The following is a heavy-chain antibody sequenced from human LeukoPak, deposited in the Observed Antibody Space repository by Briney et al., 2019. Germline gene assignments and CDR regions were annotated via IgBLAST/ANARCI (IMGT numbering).Heavy chain of an antibody. J-gene: IGHJ4*02. CDR2: FDPEDGET. CDR1: GYTLTELS. Sequence: PGASVKVSCKVSGYTLTELSMHWVRQAPGKGLEWMGGFDPEDGETIYAQKFQGRVTMTEDRSTDTAYMELSSLRYEDTAVYYCATAIVVVVAATTYFDYWGQGTLVTVSS. V-gene: IGHV1-24*01. D-gene: IGHD2-15*01. CDR3: ATAIVVVVAATTYFDY.